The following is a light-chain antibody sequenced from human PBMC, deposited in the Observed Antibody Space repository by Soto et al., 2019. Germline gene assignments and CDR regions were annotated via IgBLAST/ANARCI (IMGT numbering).Light chain of an antibody. CDR1: QSISSY. CDR2: AAS. CDR3: LQASSFPIT. J-gene: IGKJ5*01. V-gene: IGKV1-39*01. Sequence: DIQMTQSPSSLSASVGDRVTITCRASQSISSYLNWYQQKPGKAPKLLIYAASSSQSGVPARFSGSGSGTDFTLTISSLQPEDFATYYCLQASSFPITFGQGTRLEIK.